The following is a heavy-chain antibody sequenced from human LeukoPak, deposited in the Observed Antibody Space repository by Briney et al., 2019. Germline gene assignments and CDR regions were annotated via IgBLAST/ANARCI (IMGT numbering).Heavy chain of an antibody. CDR1: GFTFSDYY. J-gene: IGHJ4*02. Sequence: PGGSLRLSCAASGFTFSDYYMTWIRQAPGKGLEWISYISSGGRTMYYTDSVKGRFTISRDNAKNSLYLQMNSLRAEDTAMYYCARVSFYDSGDFDYWGQGTLVTVSS. CDR3: ARVSFYDSGDFDY. D-gene: IGHD3-22*01. CDR2: ISSGGRTM. V-gene: IGHV3-11*01.